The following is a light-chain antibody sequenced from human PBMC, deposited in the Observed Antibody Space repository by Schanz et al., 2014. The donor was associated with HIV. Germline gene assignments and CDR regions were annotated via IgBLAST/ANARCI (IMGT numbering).Light chain of an antibody. V-gene: IGKV3-20*01. Sequence: EIVLTQSPGTLSLSPGERATLSCRASQTVSSSYLAWYQQKPGQAPRLLVYGASTRATDFPARFSGSGSGTDFTLTISRVEPEDYAVYYCQQYGSSPWTFGQGTRVDVK. CDR1: QTVSSSY. J-gene: IGKJ1*01. CDR3: QQYGSSPWT. CDR2: GAS.